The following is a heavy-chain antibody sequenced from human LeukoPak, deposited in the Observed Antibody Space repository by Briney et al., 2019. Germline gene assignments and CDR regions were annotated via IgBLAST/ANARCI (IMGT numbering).Heavy chain of an antibody. Sequence: PGGSLRLSCAASGFTFSSYGMHWVRQAPGKGLEWVAVIWSDGSQKWYADSVKGRFTISRDSSKNTLFLQMNSLRAEDTAMYYCARERRSGTYYFDYWGQGTLVTVSS. J-gene: IGHJ4*02. CDR2: IWSDGSQK. V-gene: IGHV3-33*08. CDR1: GFTFSSYG. CDR3: ARERRSGTYYFDY. D-gene: IGHD1-26*01.